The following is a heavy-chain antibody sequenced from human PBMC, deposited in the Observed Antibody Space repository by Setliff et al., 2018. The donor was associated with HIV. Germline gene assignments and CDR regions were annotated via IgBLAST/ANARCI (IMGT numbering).Heavy chain of an antibody. Sequence: PSETLSLTCSVSGGSVSSNNYYWGWIRQPPGKGLEWIGSIYFSGSAYYNPSLKSRVTMSVDTSKNQFSLKLSSVTAADTAVYYCARGYPGIAVAGLSYYYYYYMDVWGKGTTVT. CDR3: ARGYPGIAVAGLSYYYYYYMDV. V-gene: IGHV4-39*07. D-gene: IGHD6-19*01. CDR1: GGSVSSNNYY. J-gene: IGHJ6*03. CDR2: IYFSGSA.